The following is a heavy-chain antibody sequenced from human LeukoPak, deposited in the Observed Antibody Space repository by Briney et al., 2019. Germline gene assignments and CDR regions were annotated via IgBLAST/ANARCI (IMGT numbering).Heavy chain of an antibody. CDR1: GFTFSNYA. CDR3: AKHLGYSSSHTDN. CDR2: ISGSTSST. Sequence: GGSLRLSCAASGFTFSNYAMSWVRRAPGKGLEWVSAISGSTSSTYYADSVKGRFTISRDNSKNTLYLQLNSLRAEDTAIYYCAKHLGYSSSHTDNWGQGTLVTVSS. D-gene: IGHD6-19*01. J-gene: IGHJ4*02. V-gene: IGHV3-23*01.